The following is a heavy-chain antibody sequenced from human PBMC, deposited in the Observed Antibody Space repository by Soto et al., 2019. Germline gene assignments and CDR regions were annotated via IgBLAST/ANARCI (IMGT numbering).Heavy chain of an antibody. CDR3: ARQIYVSESRPNFQCYFAS. V-gene: IGHV5-10-1*01. CDR2: IDPSDSQT. J-gene: IGHJ4*02. CDR1: GYSCAGYW. Sequence: GESLKNCGKCWGYSCAGYWIAWVRQRPGKRLEWMGRIDPSDSQTYYSPSFRGHVTISAAKSITTVFLQWSSLRASDTAMYYCARQIYVSESRPNFQCYFASWGQGTLVTVSS. D-gene: IGHD6-6*01.